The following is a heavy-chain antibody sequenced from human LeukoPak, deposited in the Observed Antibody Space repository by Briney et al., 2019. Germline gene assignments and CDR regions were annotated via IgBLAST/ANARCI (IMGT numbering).Heavy chain of an antibody. J-gene: IGHJ4*02. CDR3: ARSRDGYYFDY. V-gene: IGHV1-46*01. CDR2: INPSGGST. D-gene: IGHD2-2*01. Sequence: GASVKVSCKASGYTFTNYYLHWVRQAIGEGLEWMGIINPSGGSTSYAQKFQGSVTMTRDTSTSTVYMELSSLRSEDTAVYYCARSRDGYYFDYWGRGTLVTVSS. CDR1: GYTFTNYY.